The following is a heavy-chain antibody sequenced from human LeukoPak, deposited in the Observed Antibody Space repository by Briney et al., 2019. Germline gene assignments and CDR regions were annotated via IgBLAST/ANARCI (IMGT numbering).Heavy chain of an antibody. CDR2: IYPGDSDS. V-gene: IGHV5-51*01. D-gene: IGHD3-22*01. Sequence: KNGESLKISCKGSGYSFTSYWIGWVRQMPGKGLEWMGIIYPGDSDSRYSPSFQGQVTISADKSISTAYLQWSSLKASDTAMYYCATMGGDSSGYYYGLAYWGQGTLVTVSS. CDR1: GYSFTSYW. CDR3: ATMGGDSSGYYYGLAY. J-gene: IGHJ4*02.